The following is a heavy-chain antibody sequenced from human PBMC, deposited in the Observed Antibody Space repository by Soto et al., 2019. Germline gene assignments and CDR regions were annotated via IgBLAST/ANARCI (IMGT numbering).Heavy chain of an antibody. D-gene: IGHD3-3*01. V-gene: IGHV4-59*07. CDR2: IYYSGST. J-gene: IGHJ6*02. Sequence: PSGFLYLTSAVSGGSISSYYCSWILKPPGKGLEWIGYIYYSGSTNYNPSLKSRVTISVDTSKNQFSLKLSSVTAADTAVYYCARAMYYDFWSRPGYYYYGMDVWGQGTTVTVSS. CDR3: ARAMYYDFWSRPGYYYYGMDV. CDR1: GGSISSYY.